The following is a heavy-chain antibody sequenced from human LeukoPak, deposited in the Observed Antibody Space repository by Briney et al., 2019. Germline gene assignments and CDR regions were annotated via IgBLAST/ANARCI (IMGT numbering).Heavy chain of an antibody. D-gene: IGHD1-26*01. Sequence: SETLSLTCAVSGASIRTYYWSWIRQPPGKGLEWVGYIFYTGSTNYNTPLKSRVSMSVDTSKNQFSLKLSSVTAADTAMYYCAIHQRGANWFDPWGQGTLVTVSS. CDR2: IFYTGST. V-gene: IGHV4-59*08. CDR1: GASIRTYY. CDR3: AIHQRGANWFDP. J-gene: IGHJ5*02.